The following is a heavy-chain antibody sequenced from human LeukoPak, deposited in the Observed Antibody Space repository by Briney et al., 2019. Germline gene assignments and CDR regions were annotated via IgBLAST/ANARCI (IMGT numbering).Heavy chain of an antibody. Sequence: PGGSLRLSCAAPGFTFSSYGMHWVRQAPGKGLEWVAVIWYDGSNKYYADSVKGRFTISRDNAKNSLYLQMNSLRAEDTAVYYCARALWSGPVYYGMDVWGQGTTVTVSS. CDR2: IWYDGSNK. CDR1: GFTFSSYG. J-gene: IGHJ6*02. V-gene: IGHV3-33*01. D-gene: IGHD3-10*01. CDR3: ARALWSGPVYYGMDV.